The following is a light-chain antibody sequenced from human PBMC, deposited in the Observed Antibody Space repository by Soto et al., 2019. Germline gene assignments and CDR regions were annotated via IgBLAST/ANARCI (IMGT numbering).Light chain of an antibody. CDR1: QSVSSN. Sequence: ITRSPGTLSWSPEERGTLSCTASQSVSSNLAWYQRRPGQAPRLLIYGSSTRATGVPARFSGSASGTEFTLTISSLQSEDFGVYYCQQYNGWPRTFGQGTRLEIK. J-gene: IGKJ5*01. CDR3: QQYNGWPRT. V-gene: IGKV3-15*01. CDR2: GSS.